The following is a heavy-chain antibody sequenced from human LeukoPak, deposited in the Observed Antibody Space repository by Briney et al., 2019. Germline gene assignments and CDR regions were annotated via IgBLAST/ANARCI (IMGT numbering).Heavy chain of an antibody. CDR2: MNHNSGNT. CDR3: ARPKGGYDFWSGYYTYYFDY. V-gene: IGHV1-8*01. D-gene: IGHD3-3*01. Sequence: AASVTVSCKASGYTFTSYDINWVRQAAGQGLEWMGWMNHNSGNTGYAQKFQGRVTMTRNTSISTAYMELSSLRSEDTAVYYCARPKGGYDFWSGYYTYYFDYWGQGTLVTVSS. CDR1: GYTFTSYD. J-gene: IGHJ4*02.